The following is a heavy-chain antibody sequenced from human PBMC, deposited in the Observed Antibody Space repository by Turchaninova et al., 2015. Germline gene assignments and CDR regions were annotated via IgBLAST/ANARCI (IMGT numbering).Heavy chain of an antibody. CDR1: GFSLSTSGVG. V-gene: IGHV2-5*02. J-gene: IGHJ2*01. CDR3: AHGYYYDSSGYFYWYFDL. D-gene: IGHD3-22*01. CDR2: LYWDCDK. Sequence: QITLKESGPTLVKPTQTLTLTCTFSGFSLSTSGVGVGWIRQPPGKALEWLDLLYWDCDKPYSPSSQGRPTIHNAPTKNQIVLTMTNMDPVDTATYYCAHGYYYDSSGYFYWYFDLWGRGTLVTVSS.